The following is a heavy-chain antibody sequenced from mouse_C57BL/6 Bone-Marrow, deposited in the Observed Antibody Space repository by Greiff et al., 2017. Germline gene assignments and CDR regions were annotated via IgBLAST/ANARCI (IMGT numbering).Heavy chain of an antibody. CDR3: ARLIYDGYPYYFDY. D-gene: IGHD2-3*01. Sequence: QVQLQQPGAELVMPGASVKLSCKASGYTFTSYWMPWVKQRPGQGLEWIGEIDPSDSYTNYNQKFKGKSTLTVDKSSSTAYVQLSSLTSENSAVYYYARLIYDGYPYYFDYWGQGTTLTVSA. CDR2: IDPSDSYT. V-gene: IGHV1-69*01. CDR1: GYTFTSYW. J-gene: IGHJ2*01.